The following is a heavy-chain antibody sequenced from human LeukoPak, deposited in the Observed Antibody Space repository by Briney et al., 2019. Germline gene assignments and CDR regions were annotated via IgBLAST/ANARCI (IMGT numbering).Heavy chain of an antibody. CDR3: ARGVGYYYYMDV. CDR1: GYSISSGYY. Sequence: SETLSLTCTVTGYSISSGYYWGWIRQTPGKGLEWIGSIYHSGNTYYNPSLKSRVSISVDTSKNQFSLKLYSVTAADTAVYYCARGVGYYYYMDVWGKGTTVTVSS. V-gene: IGHV4-38-2*02. CDR2: IYHSGNT. J-gene: IGHJ6*03.